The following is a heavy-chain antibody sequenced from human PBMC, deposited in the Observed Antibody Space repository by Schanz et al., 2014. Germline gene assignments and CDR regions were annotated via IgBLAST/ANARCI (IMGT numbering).Heavy chain of an antibody. CDR2: ISGSGGST. J-gene: IGHJ4*02. D-gene: IGHD3-3*01. CDR1: GFTFSTYY. V-gene: IGHV3-23*04. CDR3: AKDVDSWSGYYLDY. Sequence: EVQLVESGGGLVKPGGSLRLSCAASGFTFSTYYMNWVRQAPGKGLEWVSAISGSGGSTYYADSVKARFTISRDNSKNTLYLQMNSLRSEDTAVYYCAKDVDSWSGYYLDYWGQGTLVTVSS.